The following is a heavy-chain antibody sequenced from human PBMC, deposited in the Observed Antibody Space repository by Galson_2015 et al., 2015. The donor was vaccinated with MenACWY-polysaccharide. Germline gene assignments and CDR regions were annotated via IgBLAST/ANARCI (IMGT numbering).Heavy chain of an antibody. CDR3: AAGYLRYDY. Sequence: SLRLSCADSGFTFSSYAINWVRQAPGKGLEWVAGISSSGGSTQFAGSVKGRFTLSRDNSKNTVYLQMNSLRAEDTAVYYCAAGYLRYDYWGQGTPVTVSS. J-gene: IGHJ4*02. CDR1: GFTFSSYA. V-gene: IGHV3-23*01. D-gene: IGHD2-15*01. CDR2: ISSSGGST.